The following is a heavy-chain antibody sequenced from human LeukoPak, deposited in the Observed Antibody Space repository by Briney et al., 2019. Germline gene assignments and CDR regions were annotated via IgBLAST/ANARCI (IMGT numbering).Heavy chain of an antibody. CDR3: ATDSSGWASYYFDY. V-gene: IGHV1-24*01. J-gene: IGHJ4*02. Sequence: WASVKVSCKVSGYTLTELSMHWVRQAPGKGLEWMGGFDPGDGETIYAQKFQGRVTMTEDTSTDTAYMELSSLRSEDTAVYYCATDSSGWASYYFDYWGQGTLVTVSS. D-gene: IGHD6-19*01. CDR2: FDPGDGET. CDR1: GYTLTELS.